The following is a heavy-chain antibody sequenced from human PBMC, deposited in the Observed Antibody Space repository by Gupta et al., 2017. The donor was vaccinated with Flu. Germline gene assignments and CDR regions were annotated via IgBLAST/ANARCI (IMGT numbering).Heavy chain of an antibody. D-gene: IGHD6-25*01. V-gene: IGHV3-21*01. CDR2: ISSSSSYI. CDR3: VRDWSTTWQRGNYFDY. Sequence: FNMNWVRQAPGKGLEWVSSISSSSSYIYYADSVKGRFTVSRDNSKNSLYLHMNSVRVEDAAVYDCVRDWSTTWQRGNYFDYWGQGTRVSVSS. J-gene: IGHJ4*02. CDR1: FN.